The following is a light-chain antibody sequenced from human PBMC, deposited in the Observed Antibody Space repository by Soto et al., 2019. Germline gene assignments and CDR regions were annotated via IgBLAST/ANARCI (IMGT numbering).Light chain of an antibody. CDR1: SSNIGSNT. CDR2: SNN. CDR3: CLSPGSLTWL. J-gene: IGLJ3*02. V-gene: IGLV1-44*01. Sequence: QSVLTQPPSASGTPGQRVTISCSGSSSNIGSNTVNWYQQLPGTAPKLLIYSNNQRPSGVPDRFSGSKSGTSASLAISGLQSEDEAEYYCCLSPGSLTWLFGGGTKLTVL.